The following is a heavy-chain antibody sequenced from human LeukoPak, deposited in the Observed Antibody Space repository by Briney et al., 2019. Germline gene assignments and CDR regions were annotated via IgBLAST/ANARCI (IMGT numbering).Heavy chain of an antibody. Sequence: GGSLRLSCAASGFTFSDYSMNWVRQAPGKGMEWISYIGIDSGNTNYADSVKGRFTISGDKAKNSLYLQMNSLRVEDTAVYYCARDYKYAFDNWGQGTLVTVSS. V-gene: IGHV3-48*01. J-gene: IGHJ4*02. CDR1: GFTFSDYS. CDR2: IGIDSGNT. CDR3: ARDYKYAFDN. D-gene: IGHD5-24*01.